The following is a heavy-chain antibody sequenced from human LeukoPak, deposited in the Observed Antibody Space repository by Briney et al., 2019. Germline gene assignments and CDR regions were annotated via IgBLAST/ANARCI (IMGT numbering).Heavy chain of an antibody. Sequence: PSETLSLTCTVSGASIRSGDYYWSWIRQPPGKGLEWIGYIYDSGSTYYNPSLKSRITISVDTSENRFSLELSSVTATDTAVYYCARDCSGGSCYGAFDIWGQGTMVTVSS. J-gene: IGHJ3*02. CDR3: ARDCSGGSCYGAFDI. D-gene: IGHD2-15*01. CDR2: IYDSGST. CDR1: GASIRSGDYY. V-gene: IGHV4-30-4*01.